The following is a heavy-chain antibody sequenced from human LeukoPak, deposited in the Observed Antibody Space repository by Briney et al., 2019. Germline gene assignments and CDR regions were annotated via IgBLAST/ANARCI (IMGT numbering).Heavy chain of an antibody. CDR2: ISGSGGST. CDR3: AKGGHSSSWYRYYFDY. Sequence: GGSLRLSCAASGFTFSSYAMSWVRQAPGKGLEWVSAISGSGGSTYYADSVKGRFTISRVNSKNTLYLQMNSLRAEDTAVYYCAKGGHSSSWYRYYFDYWGQGTLVTVSS. CDR1: GFTFSSYA. V-gene: IGHV3-23*01. J-gene: IGHJ4*02. D-gene: IGHD6-13*01.